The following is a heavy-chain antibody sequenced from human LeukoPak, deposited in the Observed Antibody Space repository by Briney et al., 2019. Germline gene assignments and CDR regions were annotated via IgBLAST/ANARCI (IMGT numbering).Heavy chain of an antibody. Sequence: SSETLSLTCTVSGGSISSYYWSWIRQPPGKGLEWIGYIYYSGSTNYNPSLKSRVTISVDTSKNQFSLKLSSVTAADTAVYYCARGAKLTRWFDPWGQGTLDTVSS. V-gene: IGHV4-59*01. CDR2: IYYSGST. CDR3: ARGAKLTRWFDP. D-gene: IGHD1-14*01. J-gene: IGHJ5*02. CDR1: GGSISSYY.